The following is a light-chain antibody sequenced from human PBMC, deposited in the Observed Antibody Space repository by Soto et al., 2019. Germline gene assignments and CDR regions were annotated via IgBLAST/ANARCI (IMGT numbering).Light chain of an antibody. J-gene: IGKJ5*01. CDR1: QRISNY. V-gene: IGKV1-39*01. CDR2: GAN. Sequence: DILMTQSQSSLSASVGDRVTFTCRAGQRISNYVNWYHQKPGKAPTLLIYGANILHSGVPSRFSGTGSGTDATLTISSLQPEDFATYYCQQSYSPPPVTFGQGTRLEIK. CDR3: QQSYSPPPVT.